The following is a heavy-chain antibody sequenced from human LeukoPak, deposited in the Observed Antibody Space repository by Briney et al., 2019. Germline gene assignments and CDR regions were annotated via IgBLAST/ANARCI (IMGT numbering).Heavy chain of an antibody. D-gene: IGHD2-2*01. CDR3: AGSSTRDLDY. J-gene: IGHJ4*02. V-gene: IGHV1-69*04. CDR1: GGTFSSYA. CDR2: IIPILGIA. Sequence: GASVKVSCKASGGTFSSYAISWVRQAPGQGLEWTGRIIPILGIANYAQKFQGRVTITADKSTSTAYMELSSLRSEDTAVYYCAGSSTRDLDYWGQGTLVTVSS.